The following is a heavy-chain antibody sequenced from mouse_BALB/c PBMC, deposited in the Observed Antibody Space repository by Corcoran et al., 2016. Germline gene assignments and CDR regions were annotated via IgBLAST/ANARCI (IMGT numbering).Heavy chain of an antibody. Sequence: EVQLQQSGPALVKPGASVKISCKTSGYTFTAYTMHWVKQSHGKSLERIGGSNPNNGGTSYNQKFKCKATLTVDKSSSTPYMELRSLTSEDSAVYYCARGREYGNPFAYWGQGTLVTVSA. D-gene: IGHD2-10*02. V-gene: IGHV1-18*01. CDR1: GYTFTAYT. CDR3: ARGREYGNPFAY. CDR2: SNPNNGGT. J-gene: IGHJ3*01.